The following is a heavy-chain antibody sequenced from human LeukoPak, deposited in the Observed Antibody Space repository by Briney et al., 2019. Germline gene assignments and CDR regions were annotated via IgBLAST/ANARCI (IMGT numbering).Heavy chain of an antibody. CDR3: ARLRGAMTPVTSDFDY. CDR2: GFYSGSA. Sequence: PSETLSLTCTVSGGSISGSSYYWAWVRQPPGKGLEWVGSGFYSGSAYSNPSLKSRVTTSVDTSRNQFSLNLSSVTAADTAVYYCARLRGAMTPVTSDFDYWGQGTLVTVSS. CDR1: GGSISGSSYY. V-gene: IGHV4-39*01. D-gene: IGHD4-17*01. J-gene: IGHJ4*02.